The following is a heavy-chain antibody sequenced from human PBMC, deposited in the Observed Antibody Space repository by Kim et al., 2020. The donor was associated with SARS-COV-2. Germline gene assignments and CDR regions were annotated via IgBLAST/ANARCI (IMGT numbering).Heavy chain of an antibody. CDR1: GGSISSGGYY. J-gene: IGHJ4*02. CDR2: TYYSGST. D-gene: IGHD3-22*01. Sequence: SETLSLTCTASGGSISSGGYYWSWIRQHPGKGLEWIGYTYYSGSTYYNPSLKSRVTISVDTTKNQFSLKQSSVTAADTAVYYCARTRITMIVVVTNFDYWGQGTLVTVSS. CDR3: ARTRITMIVVVTNFDY. V-gene: IGHV4-31*03.